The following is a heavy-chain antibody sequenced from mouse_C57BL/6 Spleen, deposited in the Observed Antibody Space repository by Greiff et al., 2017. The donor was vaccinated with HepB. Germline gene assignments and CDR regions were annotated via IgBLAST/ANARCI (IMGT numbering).Heavy chain of an antibody. J-gene: IGHJ2*01. CDR1: GFTFSDYG. CDR2: ISSGSSTI. CDR3: ARDLPYYFDY. V-gene: IGHV5-17*01. D-gene: IGHD5-1*01. Sequence: EVKLVESGGGLVKPGGSLKLSCAASGFTFSDYGMHWVRQAPEKGLEWVAYISSGSSTIYYAVTVKGRFPISRDNAKNTLFLQMTSLRSEDTAMYYCARDLPYYFDYWGQGTTLTVSS.